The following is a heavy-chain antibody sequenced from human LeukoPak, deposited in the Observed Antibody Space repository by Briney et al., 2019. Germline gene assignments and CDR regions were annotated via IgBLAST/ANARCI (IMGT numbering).Heavy chain of an antibody. D-gene: IGHD3-9*01. CDR2: INHSGST. J-gene: IGHJ6*03. CDR1: GGSFSGYY. CDR3: ARLLRYFDVYYYYMDV. V-gene: IGHV4-34*01. Sequence: SETLSLTCAVYGGSFSGYYCSWIRQPPGNGLEWIGEINHSGSTNYNPSLKSRVTISVDTSKNQFSLQLSSVTAADTAVYYCARLLRYFDVYYYYMDVWGKGTTVTISS.